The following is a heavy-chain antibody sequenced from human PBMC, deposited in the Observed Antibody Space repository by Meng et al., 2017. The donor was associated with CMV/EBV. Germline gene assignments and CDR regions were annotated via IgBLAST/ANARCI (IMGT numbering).Heavy chain of an antibody. Sequence: SGFTFSTCALHWIRQTPGKGLEWLALISYDSSDESYADSVKGRFTISRDNSKNTLYLQMNSLTVDDTALYYCARAMPSTSAGVFDFWGQGTLVTVSS. CDR1: GFTFSTCA. CDR2: ISYDSSDE. CDR3: ARAMPSTSAGVFDF. J-gene: IGHJ4*02. V-gene: IGHV3-30-3*01. D-gene: IGHD6-6*01.